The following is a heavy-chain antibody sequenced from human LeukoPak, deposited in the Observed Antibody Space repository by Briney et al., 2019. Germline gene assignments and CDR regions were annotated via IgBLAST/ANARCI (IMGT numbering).Heavy chain of an antibody. Sequence: ASVKVSCKPSGYTFTNYNITWVRQAPGQGLEWMGWISPHNGKANYAQKLQARVTLTTDTSTSTAYMELRSLRSDDTAVYFCARGYSSSWFEVAIPGYFWGQGTLVTVSS. V-gene: IGHV1-18*04. J-gene: IGHJ4*02. CDR2: ISPHNGKA. CDR1: GYTFTNYN. CDR3: ARGYSSSWFEVAIPGYF. D-gene: IGHD6-13*01.